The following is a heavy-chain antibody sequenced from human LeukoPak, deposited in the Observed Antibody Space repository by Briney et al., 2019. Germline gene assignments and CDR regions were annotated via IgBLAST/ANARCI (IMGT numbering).Heavy chain of an antibody. D-gene: IGHD2-2*01. J-gene: IGHJ5*02. V-gene: IGHV1-2*02. CDR2: INPNSGGT. CDR1: GYTFTSYG. CDR3: ARPGDCSSTSCYYFGFDP. Sequence: ASVKVSCKASGYTFTSYGISWVRQAPGQGLEWMGWINPNSGGTNYAQKFQGRVTMTRDTSISTAYMELSRLRSDDTAVYYCARPGDCSSTSCYYFGFDPWGQGTLVTVSS.